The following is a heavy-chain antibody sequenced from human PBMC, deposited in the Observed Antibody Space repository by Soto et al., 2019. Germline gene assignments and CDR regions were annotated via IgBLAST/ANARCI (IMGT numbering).Heavy chain of an antibody. D-gene: IGHD5-12*01. CDR3: ARGRDGYRYDY. Sequence: SSETLSLTCTVSGGSISSYYWSWIRQPPGKGLEWIGYIYYSGSTNYNPSLKSRVTISVDTSKNQFSLKLSSVTDADTAVYYCARGRDGYRYDYWGQGTLVTVSS. CDR2: IYYSGST. J-gene: IGHJ4*02. V-gene: IGHV4-59*01. CDR1: GGSISSYY.